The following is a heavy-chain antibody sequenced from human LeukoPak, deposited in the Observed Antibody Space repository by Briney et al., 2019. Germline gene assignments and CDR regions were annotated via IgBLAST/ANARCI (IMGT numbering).Heavy chain of an antibody. J-gene: IGHJ4*02. CDR2: IKQDGSKK. CDR1: GIIVRNNY. CDR3: TRVGYIDEGIDY. Sequence: GSLRLSCVASGIIVRNNYMTWVRQAPGKGLEWVANIKQDGSKKSYVDSVKGRFTISRDNAKNSLYLQMNSLRAEDTAIYYCTRVGYIDEGIDYWGQGTLVTVSS. D-gene: IGHD5-24*01. V-gene: IGHV3-7*04.